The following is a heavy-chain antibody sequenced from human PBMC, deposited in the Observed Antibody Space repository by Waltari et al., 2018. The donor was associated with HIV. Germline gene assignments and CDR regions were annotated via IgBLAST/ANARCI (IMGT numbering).Heavy chain of an antibody. J-gene: IGHJ5*02. CDR1: GFTFSSYA. CDR2: ISGSGGST. Sequence: EVQLLESGGGLVQPGGSLRLSCAASGFTFSSYAMSWVRQAPGKGLEWGSAISGSGGSTYYADSVKGRFTISRDNSKNTLYLQMNSLRAEDTAVYYCAKDGRRGAAAGNWFDPWGQGTLVTVSS. V-gene: IGHV3-23*01. D-gene: IGHD6-13*01. CDR3: AKDGRRGAAAGNWFDP.